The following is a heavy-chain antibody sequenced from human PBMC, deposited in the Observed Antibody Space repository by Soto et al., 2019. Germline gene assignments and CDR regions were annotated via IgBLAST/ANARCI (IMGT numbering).Heavy chain of an antibody. Sequence: QVRLQESGPGLVEPSGTLSLTCAVSGDSVSSSSCWSWVRQAPGKGLEWIGEIYHSGTFNYNPSLSSRFSVSVDKSRNQLSLNLKSVTAADTAVYYCVRSVPAATWQYSGMDVWGQGTTVTVSS. CDR1: GDSVSSSSC. CDR2: IYHSGTF. D-gene: IGHD2-2*01. J-gene: IGHJ6*02. V-gene: IGHV4-4*02. CDR3: VRSVPAATWQYSGMDV.